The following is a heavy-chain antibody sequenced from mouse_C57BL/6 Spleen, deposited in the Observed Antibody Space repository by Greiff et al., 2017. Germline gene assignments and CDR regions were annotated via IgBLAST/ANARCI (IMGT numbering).Heavy chain of an antibody. CDR1: GFTFSSYA. CDR3: ARVVTLRAMDY. CDR2: ISDGGSYT. V-gene: IGHV5-4*01. Sequence: EVQLQESGGGLVKPGGSLKLSCAASGFTFSSYAMSWVRQTPEKRLEWVATISDGGSYTYYPDNVKGRFTISRDNAKNNLYLQMSHLKSEDTAMYYCARVVTLRAMDYWGQGTSVTVSS. D-gene: IGHD2-1*01. J-gene: IGHJ4*01.